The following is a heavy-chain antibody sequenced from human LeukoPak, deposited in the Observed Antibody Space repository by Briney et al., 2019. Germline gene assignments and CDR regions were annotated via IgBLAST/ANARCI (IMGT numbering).Heavy chain of an antibody. V-gene: IGHV3-23*01. D-gene: IGHD3-10*01. CDR3: AKVTYGSGTYGAFDY. Sequence: GGSLRLSCAASGFTFSSYGMSWVRQAPGKGLEWVSTISGSGDNTYYADSVKGRFTISRDNSKNTLHLQMNSLRAEDTAVYYCAKVTYGSGTYGAFDYWGQGTLVTVSS. CDR1: GFTFSSYG. CDR2: ISGSGDNT. J-gene: IGHJ4*02.